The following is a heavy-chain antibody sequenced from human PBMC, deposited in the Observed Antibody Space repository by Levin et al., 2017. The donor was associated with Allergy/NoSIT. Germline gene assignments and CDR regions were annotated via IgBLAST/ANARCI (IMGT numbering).Heavy chain of an antibody. CDR1: GFTFNTYD. Sequence: ETLSLTCAASGFTFNTYDMHWVRQVTGKGLEWVSAIGTAGDTSYAGSVKGRFTISRENAKNSFFLQMSSLRAGDTAVYYCASASSAFQLDYWGQGTLVTVSS. D-gene: IGHD6-19*01. V-gene: IGHV3-13*04. CDR3: ASASSAFQLDY. J-gene: IGHJ4*02. CDR2: IGTAGDT.